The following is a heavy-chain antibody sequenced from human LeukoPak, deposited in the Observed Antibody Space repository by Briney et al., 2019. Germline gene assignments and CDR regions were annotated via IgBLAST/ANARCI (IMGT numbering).Heavy chain of an antibody. CDR2: FYASGST. V-gene: IGHV4-39*07. J-gene: IGHJ3*02. CDR1: GGSISSSSYY. CDR3: ALGNCPTTSCYPGVAFDI. D-gene: IGHD2-2*01. Sequence: SETLSLTCTVSGGSISSSSYYRGWIRQPPGKGLEWIGRFYASGSTNYNPSLQSRVTISVDTSKNQFSLKLTSVTAADTAVYYCALGNCPTTSCYPGVAFDIWGQGTMVTVSS.